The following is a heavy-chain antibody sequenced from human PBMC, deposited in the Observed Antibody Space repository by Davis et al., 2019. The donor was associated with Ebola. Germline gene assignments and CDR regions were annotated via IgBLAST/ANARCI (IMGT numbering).Heavy chain of an antibody. CDR2: ISSSSSYI. CDR3: ARDPEVWDYIDYYDMDV. J-gene: IGHJ6*02. CDR1: GFTFSSYE. Sequence: GGSLRLSCAASGFTFSSYEMNWVRQVPGKGLEWVSSISSSSSYIYYADSVKGRFTISRDNAKNSLYLQMNSLRAEDTAVYYCARDPEVWDYIDYYDMDVWGQGTTVTVSS. D-gene: IGHD3-16*01. V-gene: IGHV3-21*01.